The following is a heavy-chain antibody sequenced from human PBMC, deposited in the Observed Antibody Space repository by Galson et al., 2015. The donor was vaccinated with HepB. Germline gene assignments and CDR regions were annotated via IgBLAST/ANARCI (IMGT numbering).Heavy chain of an antibody. CDR1: GGSVNSGGHS. V-gene: IGHV4-30-2*01. Sequence: TLSLTCAVSGGSVNSGGHSWTWIRQPPGKGLEWIGYLYHSGGTYYNPSLPNRVTISLDRSKNQFSLRLTSVTAADTAVYYCASTRLGYCSGGNCYGLDLWGQGTLVTVSS. CDR2: LYHSGGT. CDR3: ASTRLGYCSGGNCYGLDL. D-gene: IGHD2-15*01. J-gene: IGHJ5*02.